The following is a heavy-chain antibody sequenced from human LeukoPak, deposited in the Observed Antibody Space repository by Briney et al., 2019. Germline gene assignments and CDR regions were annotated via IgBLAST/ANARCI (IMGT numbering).Heavy chain of an antibody. V-gene: IGHV4-59*01. CDR2: VYDTGTT. D-gene: IGHD5-18*01. CDR3: ARGLTADS. Sequence: WETLSLTCTVSGGFFSSYYWNWIRQPPGRGLEWIGYVYDTGTTNYNPSLSSRVTISLDTSKNLFSLKLTSVTAADTAVYYCARGLTADSWGQGTLVTVSS. J-gene: IGHJ4*02. CDR1: GGFFSSYY.